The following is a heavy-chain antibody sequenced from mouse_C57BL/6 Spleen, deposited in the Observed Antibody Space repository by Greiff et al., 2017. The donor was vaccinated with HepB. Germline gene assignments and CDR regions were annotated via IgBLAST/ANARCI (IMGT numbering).Heavy chain of an antibody. Sequence: EVQLQESGAELVKPGASVKLSCTASGFNIKDYYMHWVKQRTEQGLEWIGRIDPEDGETKYAPKFQGKATITADTSSNTAYLQLSSLTSEDTAVYYCARWITTVVAPYAMDYWGQGTSVTVSS. CDR1: GFNIKDYY. D-gene: IGHD1-1*01. V-gene: IGHV14-2*01. CDR3: ARWITTVVAPYAMDY. CDR2: IDPEDGET. J-gene: IGHJ4*01.